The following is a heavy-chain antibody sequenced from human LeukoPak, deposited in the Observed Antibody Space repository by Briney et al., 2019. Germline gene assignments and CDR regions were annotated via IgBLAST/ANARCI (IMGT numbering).Heavy chain of an antibody. J-gene: IGHJ6*03. CDR3: AREPTKPDSSSSYYYYMDV. Sequence: GGSLRLSCAASGFTFSSYAMHWVRQAPGKGLEWVAVISYDGSNKYYADSVKGRFTISRDNSKNTLYLQMNSLRAEDTAVYYCAREPTKPDSSSSYYYYMDVWGKGTTVTVSS. CDR1: GFTFSSYA. V-gene: IGHV3-30*04. CDR2: ISYDGSNK. D-gene: IGHD6-13*01.